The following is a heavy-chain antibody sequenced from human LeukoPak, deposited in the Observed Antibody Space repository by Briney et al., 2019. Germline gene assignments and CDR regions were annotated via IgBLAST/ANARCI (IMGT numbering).Heavy chain of an antibody. D-gene: IGHD4-17*01. CDR2: IKSKTDGGTT. Sequence: KTGGSLRLSCAASGFTFSNAWMSWVRQAPGKGLEWVGRIKSKTDGGTTDYAAPVKGRFTISRDDSKNTLYLQMNSLKTEDTAVYYCTIDDYGDPRAFDIWGQGTMVTVSS. V-gene: IGHV3-15*01. CDR1: GFTFSNAW. CDR3: TIDDYGDPRAFDI. J-gene: IGHJ3*02.